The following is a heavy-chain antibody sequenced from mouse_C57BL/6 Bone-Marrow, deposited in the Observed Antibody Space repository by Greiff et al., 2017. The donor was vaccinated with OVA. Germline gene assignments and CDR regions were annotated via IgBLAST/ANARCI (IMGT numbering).Heavy chain of an antibody. V-gene: IGHV1-64*01. CDR3: ARMPPYEYDGVYYAMDY. CDR1: GYTFTSYW. Sequence: QVQLQQPGAELVKPGASVKLSCKASGYTFTSYWMHWVKQRPGQGLEWIGMIHPNSGSTNYNEKFKSKATLTVDKSSSTAYMQLSSLTSEDSAVYDCARMPPYEYDGVYYAMDYWGQGTSVTVSS. J-gene: IGHJ4*01. D-gene: IGHD2-4*01. CDR2: IHPNSGST.